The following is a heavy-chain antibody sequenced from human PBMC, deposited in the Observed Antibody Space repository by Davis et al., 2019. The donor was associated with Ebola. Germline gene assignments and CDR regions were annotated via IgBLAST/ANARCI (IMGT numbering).Heavy chain of an antibody. CDR3: ARYYDFWSGYYSRPNGMDV. CDR2: IYYSGST. CDR1: GGSISSYY. D-gene: IGHD3-3*01. J-gene: IGHJ6*04. V-gene: IGHV4-59*08. Sequence: MPSETLSLTCTVSGGSISSYYWSWIRQPPGKGLEWIGYIYYSGSTNYNPSLKSRVTISVDTSKNQFSLKLSSVTAADTAVYYCARYYDFWSGYYSRPNGMDVWGKGTTVTVSS.